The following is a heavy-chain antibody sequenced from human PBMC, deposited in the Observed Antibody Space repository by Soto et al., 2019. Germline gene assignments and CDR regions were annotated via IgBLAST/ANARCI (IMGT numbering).Heavy chain of an antibody. D-gene: IGHD3-22*01. Sequence: EVQLVESGGGLVKPGGSLRLSCAASGFTFSSYSMNWVRQAPGKGLEWVSSITGSSTYIYYADSGKGRFTISRDNAKNSLSLQMNSLRAEDTAVYYCARVVDYYDPYYYYGMDVWGPGTTVTVSS. V-gene: IGHV3-21*01. CDR3: ARVVDYYDPYYYYGMDV. CDR2: ITGSSTYI. CDR1: GFTFSSYS. J-gene: IGHJ6*01.